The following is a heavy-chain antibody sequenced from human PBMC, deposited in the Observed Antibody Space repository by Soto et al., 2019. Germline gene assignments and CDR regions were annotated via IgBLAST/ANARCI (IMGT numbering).Heavy chain of an antibody. CDR3: ATNYGSGSTHFDH. CDR2: VVPILGMS. Sequence: QVQLVQSGAEVKPPGSSVRVSCTASGDTFNRYTISWVRQAPGQGLEGMGRVVPILGMSNYAQKFQGRVSIMADKSTSTAYMHLSSLRSEDTAMYYCATNYGSGSTHFDHWGQGTLVTVSS. J-gene: IGHJ4*02. V-gene: IGHV1-69*02. CDR1: GDTFNRYT. D-gene: IGHD3-10*01.